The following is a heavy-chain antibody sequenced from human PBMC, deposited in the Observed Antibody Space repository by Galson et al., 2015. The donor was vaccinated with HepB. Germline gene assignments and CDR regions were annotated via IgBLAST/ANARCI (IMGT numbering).Heavy chain of an antibody. Sequence: SLRLSCAASGFTFSSYEMNWVRQAPGKGLEWVSYISSSGSTIYYADSVKGRFTISRDNAKNSLYLQMNSLRAEDTAVYYCARGDVYYYDSSGYYQDAFDIWGQGTMVTVSS. D-gene: IGHD3-22*01. CDR3: ARGDVYYYDSSGYYQDAFDI. CDR2: ISSSGSTI. CDR1: GFTFSSYE. J-gene: IGHJ3*02. V-gene: IGHV3-48*03.